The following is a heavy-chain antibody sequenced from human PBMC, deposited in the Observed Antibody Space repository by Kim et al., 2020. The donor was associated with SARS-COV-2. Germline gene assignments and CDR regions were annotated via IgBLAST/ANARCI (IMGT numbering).Heavy chain of an antibody. CDR2: ISDSGGNT. Sequence: GGSLRLSCAASGFTFSSYGMSWVRQAPGKGLEWVSGISDSGGNTVYADSVKGRFTISRDNSENTLYLQMNSLGVDDTAIYYCAKGPVSGAGTLRFAYWG. CDR1: GFTFSSYG. CDR3: AKGPVSGAGTLRFAY. D-gene: IGHD6-13*01. J-gene: IGHJ4*01. V-gene: IGHV3-23*01.